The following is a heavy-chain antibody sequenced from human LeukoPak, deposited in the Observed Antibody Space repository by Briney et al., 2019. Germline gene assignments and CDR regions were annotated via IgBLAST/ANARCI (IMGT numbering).Heavy chain of an antibody. CDR1: GLTFSSYA. D-gene: IGHD1-26*01. CDR2: ISGSGGST. CDR3: AKAKWELLRFDY. V-gene: IGHV3-23*01. J-gene: IGHJ4*02. Sequence: GGSLRLSCAASGLTFSSYAMSWVRQAPGKGLEWVSAISGSGGSTYYADSVKGRFTISRDNSKNTLYLQMNSLRAEDTAVYYCAKAKWELLRFDYWGQGTLVTVSS.